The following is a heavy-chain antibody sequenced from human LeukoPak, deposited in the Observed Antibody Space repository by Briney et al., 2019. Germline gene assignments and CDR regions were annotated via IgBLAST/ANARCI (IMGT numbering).Heavy chain of an antibody. CDR1: GGSINNYS. J-gene: IGHJ4*02. V-gene: IGHV4-59*01. CDR2: IHYSGST. CDR3: ARGAGWYEY. Sequence: SETLSLTCTVSGGSINNYSWSWLRQPPGKGLEWIGYIHYSGSTNYNFSLKSRVTISVDTSKSQFSLKLSSVTAADTAVYYCARGAGWYEYWGQGTLVTVSS. D-gene: IGHD6-19*01.